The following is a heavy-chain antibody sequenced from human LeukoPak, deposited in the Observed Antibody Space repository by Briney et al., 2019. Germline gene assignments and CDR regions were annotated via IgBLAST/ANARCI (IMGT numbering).Heavy chain of an antibody. D-gene: IGHD2-2*01. Sequence: GGSLRLSCAASGFTFSSYGMHWVRQAPGKGLEWVAVISYDGSNKYYADSVKGRFTISRDNSKNTLYLQMNSLRAEDTAVYYCAKDHRIVVLPAAAFDPWGQGTLVNVSS. J-gene: IGHJ5*02. V-gene: IGHV3-30*18. CDR2: ISYDGSNK. CDR1: GFTFSSYG. CDR3: AKDHRIVVLPAAAFDP.